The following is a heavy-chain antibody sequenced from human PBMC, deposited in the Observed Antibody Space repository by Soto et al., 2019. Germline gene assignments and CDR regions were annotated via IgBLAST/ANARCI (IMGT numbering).Heavy chain of an antibody. Sequence: EVQLVESGGGLVQPGGSLRLSCATSGFILSDYAMNWVRQAPGKGLEWVSYISSSSSVIDYADSVKGRFTVSRDNARNSLYRQMNSLRAEDTAVYYCARDLSWGSNWYYYMDVWGKGTTVTVSS. J-gene: IGHJ6*03. CDR2: ISSSSSVI. CDR3: ARDLSWGSNWYYYMDV. D-gene: IGHD7-27*01. CDR1: GFILSDYA. V-gene: IGHV3-48*01.